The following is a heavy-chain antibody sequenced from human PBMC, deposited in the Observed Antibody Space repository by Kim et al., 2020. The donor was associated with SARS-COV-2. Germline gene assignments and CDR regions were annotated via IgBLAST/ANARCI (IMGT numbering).Heavy chain of an antibody. CDR1: GFTFSSYA. CDR3: ARDQGIAVAGSTFDY. CDR2: ISYDGSNK. Sequence: GGSLRLSCAASGFTFSSYAMHWVRQAPGKGLEWVAVISYDGSNKYYADSVKGRFTISRDNSKNTLYLQMNSLRAEDTAVYYCARDQGIAVAGSTFDYWGQGTLFTVSS. V-gene: IGHV3-30-3*01. D-gene: IGHD6-19*01. J-gene: IGHJ4*02.